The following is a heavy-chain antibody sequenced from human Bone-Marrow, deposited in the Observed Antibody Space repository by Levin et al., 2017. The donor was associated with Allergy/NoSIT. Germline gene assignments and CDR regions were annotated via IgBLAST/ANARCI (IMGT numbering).Heavy chain of an antibody. Sequence: SETLSLTCAVYGGSFSGYYWSWIRQPPGKGLEWIGEINHSGSTNYNPSLKSRVTISVDTSKNQFSLKLSSVTAADTAVYYCARGSRASYYCSSTSCYVSPLFTTVTTRHVTFDIWGQGTMVTVSS. CDR2: INHSGST. J-gene: IGHJ3*02. CDR3: ARGSRASYYCSSTSCYVSPLFTTVTTRHVTFDI. CDR1: GGSFSGYY. D-gene: IGHD2-2*01. V-gene: IGHV4-34*01.